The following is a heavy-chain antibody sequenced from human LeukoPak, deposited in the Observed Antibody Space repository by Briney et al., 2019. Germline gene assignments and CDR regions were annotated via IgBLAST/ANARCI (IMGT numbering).Heavy chain of an antibody. D-gene: IGHD3-3*01. CDR3: AKAPRFGDHATEYYYYYMDV. CDR2: ISGSGGST. J-gene: IGHJ6*03. Sequence: TGGSLRLSCAASGFTFSSYAMSWVRQAPGKGLEWVSAISGSGGSTYSADSVKGRFTISRDNSKNTLYLQMNSLRAEDTAVYYCAKAPRFGDHATEYYYYYMDVWGKGTTVTVSS. CDR1: GFTFSSYA. V-gene: IGHV3-23*01.